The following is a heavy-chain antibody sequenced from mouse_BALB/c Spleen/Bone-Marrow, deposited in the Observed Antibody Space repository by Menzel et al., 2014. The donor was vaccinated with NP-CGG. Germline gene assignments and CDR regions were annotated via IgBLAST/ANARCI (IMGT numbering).Heavy chain of an antibody. V-gene: IGHV1S56*01. CDR1: GYTFTSYY. CDR3: ARSFYGISMDS. Sequence: QVQLQQSGPELVKPGASVRISCKASGYTFTSYYIHWLKQRPGQGLEWIGWIYPGNVNTKYNEKFKGKATLTADKSSGTAYMQLSSLTSEDSAVYFCARSFYGISMDSWGQGTSVTVSP. CDR2: IYPGNVNT. J-gene: IGHJ4*01. D-gene: IGHD1-1*01.